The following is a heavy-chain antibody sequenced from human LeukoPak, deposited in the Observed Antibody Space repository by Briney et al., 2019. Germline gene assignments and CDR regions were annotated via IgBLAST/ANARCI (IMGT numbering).Heavy chain of an antibody. D-gene: IGHD3-16*01. CDR1: GESFSGYY. V-gene: IGHV4-34*01. CDR2: INPSGGT. J-gene: IGHJ4*02. CDR3: ARGSNRARLAN. Sequence: PSETLSLTCGVSGESFSGYYWNWIRQPPGSGLEWIGEINPSGGTNYSPSLKSRATISVDTSTSQFSLKVTSVTAADTAVYYCARGSNRARLANWGRGTQVTVSS.